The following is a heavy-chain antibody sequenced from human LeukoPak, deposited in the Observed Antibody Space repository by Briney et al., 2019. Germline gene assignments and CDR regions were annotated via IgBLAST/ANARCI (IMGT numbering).Heavy chain of an antibody. Sequence: ASVKVSCKASGYTFTGYYMHWVRQAPGQGLEWMGWINPNSGGTNYEQKFQGRVTMTRDTSISTAYMELSRLRSEDTAVYYCARDPHCSSTSCYDDYWGQGTLVTVS. CDR1: GYTFTGYY. CDR3: ARDPHCSSTSCYDDY. CDR2: INPNSGGT. J-gene: IGHJ4*02. D-gene: IGHD2-2*01. V-gene: IGHV1-2*02.